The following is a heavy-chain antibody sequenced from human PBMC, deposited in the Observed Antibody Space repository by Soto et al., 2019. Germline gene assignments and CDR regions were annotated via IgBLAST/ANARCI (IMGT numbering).Heavy chain of an antibody. Sequence: SETLSLTCTVSGGCISSYYWSWIRQPPGKGLEWIGYIYYSGSTNYNPSLKSRVTISVDTSKNQFSLKLSSVTAADTAVYYCARDTGGYSYVSSYYGMDVWGKVTTVTVSS. CDR2: IYYSGST. J-gene: IGHJ6*04. D-gene: IGHD5-18*01. CDR1: GGCISSYY. V-gene: IGHV4-59*01. CDR3: ARDTGGYSYVSSYYGMDV.